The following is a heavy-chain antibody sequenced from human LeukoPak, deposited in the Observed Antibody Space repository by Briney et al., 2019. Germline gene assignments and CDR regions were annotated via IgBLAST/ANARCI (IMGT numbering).Heavy chain of an antibody. J-gene: IGHJ5*02. CDR2: INHSGST. CDR1: GGSFSGYY. V-gene: IGHV4-34*01. Sequence: SETLSLTCADYGGSFSGYYWSWIRQPPGKGLEWIGEINHSGSTNYNPSLKSRVTISVDTSKNQFSLKLSSVTAADTAVYYCARDPTVSGYDHWGQGTLVTVSS. CDR3: ARDPTVSGYDH. D-gene: IGHD5-12*01.